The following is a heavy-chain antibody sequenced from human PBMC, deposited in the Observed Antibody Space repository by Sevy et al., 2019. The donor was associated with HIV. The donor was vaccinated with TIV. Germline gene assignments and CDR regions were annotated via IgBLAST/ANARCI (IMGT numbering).Heavy chain of an antibody. D-gene: IGHD3-10*01. CDR3: AKDKGAWGSGSGNGMDV. Sequence: GGSLRLSCAVSGFTFDEYAMHWVRQAPGKGLEWVSGISWDSGTIDYADSVKGRFTISRDNAKNSLYLQVNSLRVEDTAFYYCAKDKGAWGSGSGNGMDVWGQRTTVTVSS. J-gene: IGHJ6*02. CDR1: GFTFDEYA. CDR2: ISWDSGTI. V-gene: IGHV3-9*01.